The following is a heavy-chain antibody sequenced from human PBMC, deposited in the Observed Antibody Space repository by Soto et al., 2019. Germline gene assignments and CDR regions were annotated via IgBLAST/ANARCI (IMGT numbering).Heavy chain of an antibody. CDR1: GGSLSSSSYY. Sequence: QLQLQESGPGLVKPSETLSLTCSVSGGSLSSSSYYWGWIRQPPGKGLEWIGSIYYSGSTYYNPSLKRRVTISVDTSKNQFSLKLRSVTAADTAVYYCARLTTWSGYYSYYYYYMDVWGKGTTVTVSS. CDR3: ARLTTWSGYYSYYYYYMDV. V-gene: IGHV4-39*01. J-gene: IGHJ6*03. CDR2: IYYSGST. D-gene: IGHD3-3*01.